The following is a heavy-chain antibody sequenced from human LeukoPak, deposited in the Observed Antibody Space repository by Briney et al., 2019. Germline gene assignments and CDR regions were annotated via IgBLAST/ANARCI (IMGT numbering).Heavy chain of an antibody. CDR2: INGGSGNT. D-gene: IGHD3-3*01. CDR3: ARNVEYDFWSGYPPFDY. CDR1: GYSFTSYD. Sequence: ASVKVSCKASGYSFTSYDIQWVRQAPGQGLEWMGWINGGSGNTKYSERFQGRLTITRDTSASTAYMELSSLKSEDTAVYYCARNVEYDFWSGYPPFDYWGQGTLVTVSS. J-gene: IGHJ4*02. V-gene: IGHV1-3*01.